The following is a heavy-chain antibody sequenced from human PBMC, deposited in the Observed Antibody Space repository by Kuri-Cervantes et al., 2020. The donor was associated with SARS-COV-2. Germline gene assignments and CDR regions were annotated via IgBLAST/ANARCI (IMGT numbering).Heavy chain of an antibody. CDR1: GYSISSGYY. CDR3: ARSVGGGSYDPVEFDYFDY. CDR2: IYHSGNT. D-gene: IGHD1-26*01. V-gene: IGHV4-38-2*02. J-gene: IGHJ4*02. Sequence: GSLRLSCTVSGYSISSGYYWGWIRQPPGKGLEWIGSIYHSGNTYYNPSLKSRVTISVDTSKNQFSLKLSSVTAADTAVYYCARSVGGGSYDPVEFDYFDYWGQGTLVTVSS.